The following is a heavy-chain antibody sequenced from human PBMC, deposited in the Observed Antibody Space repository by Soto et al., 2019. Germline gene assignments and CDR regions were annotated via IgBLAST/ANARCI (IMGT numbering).Heavy chain of an antibody. CDR3: ARDLKSGGYGVVY. J-gene: IGHJ4*02. CDR2: ISSSGSTI. Sequence: WGSLRISCASSVFTFSDYYMSWIRQAPGKGLELVSYISSSGSTIYYADSVKGRFTISRDNAKNSLYLQMNSLRAEDTAVYYCARDLKSGGYGVVYWGRGTMVTVSS. D-gene: IGHD5-12*01. V-gene: IGHV3-11*01. CDR1: VFTFSDYY.